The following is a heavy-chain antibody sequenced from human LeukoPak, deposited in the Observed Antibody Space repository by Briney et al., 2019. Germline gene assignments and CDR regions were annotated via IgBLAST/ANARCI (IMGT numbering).Heavy chain of an antibody. CDR2: VYNSGST. Sequence: SETLSLTCTVSGGSISIYYWSWIRQPPGKGLEWIGYVYNSGSTDYNPSLKSRVTISADTSKNQFSLKLSSVIAADTAMYYCALNGDSWGQGNLVTVSS. V-gene: IGHV4-59*01. D-gene: IGHD2-8*01. J-gene: IGHJ4*02. CDR1: GGSISIYY. CDR3: ALNGDS.